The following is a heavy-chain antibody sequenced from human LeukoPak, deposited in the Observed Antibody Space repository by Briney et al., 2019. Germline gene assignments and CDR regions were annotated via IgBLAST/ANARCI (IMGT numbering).Heavy chain of an antibody. D-gene: IGHD3-9*01. J-gene: IGHJ4*02. CDR3: ARVYYDILTGYFN. CDR2: IYYSGST. Sequence: PSETLSLTCAVSGYSISSGYYWGWIRQPPGKGLEWIGSIYYSGSTYYNPSLKSRVTISVDTSKNQFSLKLSSVTAADTAVYYCARVYYDILTGYFNWGQGTLVTVSS. CDR1: GYSISSGYY. V-gene: IGHV4-38-2*01.